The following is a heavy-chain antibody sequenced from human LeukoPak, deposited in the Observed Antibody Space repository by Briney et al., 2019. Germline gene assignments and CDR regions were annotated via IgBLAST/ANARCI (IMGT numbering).Heavy chain of an antibody. D-gene: IGHD3-22*01. J-gene: IGHJ4*02. CDR2: IKRDGSEK. CDR1: GFTFSSYW. V-gene: IGHV3-7*01. Sequence: GGSLRLSCAASGFTFSSYWMSWVRQAPGKGLEWVANIKRDGSEKYYVDSVKGRFTISRDNAKNSLYLQMNSLRAEDTAVYYCARLTYYYDSSGYYYFDYWGQGTLVTVSS. CDR3: ARLTYYYDSSGYYYFDY.